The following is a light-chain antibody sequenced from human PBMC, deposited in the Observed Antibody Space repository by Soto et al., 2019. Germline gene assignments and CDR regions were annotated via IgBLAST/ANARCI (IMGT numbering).Light chain of an antibody. CDR1: ERIYSAY. CDR3: QQYGNSPLT. Sequence: EIVLTQSPGTLSLSRGERATLSCRASERIYSAYLGWYQQKPGQAPRLLIYGTSSRATGIPDRFSGSGSGTEFTLTISSLEPEDFAVYYCQQYGNSPLTFGQGTRLEIK. J-gene: IGKJ5*01. CDR2: GTS. V-gene: IGKV3-20*01.